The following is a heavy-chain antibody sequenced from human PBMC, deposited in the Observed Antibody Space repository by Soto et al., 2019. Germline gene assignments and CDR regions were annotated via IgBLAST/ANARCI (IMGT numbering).Heavy chain of an antibody. CDR1: GFTFRSYA. J-gene: IGHJ3*02. CDR3: ARASTRYSSGWTDAFDI. D-gene: IGHD6-19*01. CDR2: ISSSSSTI. V-gene: IGHV3-48*01. Sequence: GGSLRLSCAASGFTFRSYAMSWVRQAPGKGLEWVSYISSSSSTIYYADSVKGRFTISRDNAKNSLYLQMNSLRAEDTAVYYCARASTRYSSGWTDAFDIWGQGTMVTVSS.